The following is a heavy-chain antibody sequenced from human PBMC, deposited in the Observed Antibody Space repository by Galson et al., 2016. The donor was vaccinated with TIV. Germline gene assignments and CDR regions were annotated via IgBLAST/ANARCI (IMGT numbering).Heavy chain of an antibody. CDR2: IYYTGST. CDR3: ARRTHYDSSGYSDAFDI. V-gene: IGHV4-39*01. Sequence: LSLTCSISGDSINSDLYYWAWIRQPPGKGLEWIATIYYTGSTYYNPSLKSRVSISMDTPKNQFSLKLSSVTAADTAVYYCARRTHYDSSGYSDAFDIWGQGTMVPVSS. CDR1: GDSINSDLYY. D-gene: IGHD3-22*01. J-gene: IGHJ3*02.